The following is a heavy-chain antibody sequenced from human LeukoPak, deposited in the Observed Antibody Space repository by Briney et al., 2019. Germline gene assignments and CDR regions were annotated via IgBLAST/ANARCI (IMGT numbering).Heavy chain of an antibody. CDR2: VQPGDSNT. J-gene: IGHJ5*02. Sequence: GGSLKISCKASGLTFTTFSIGWVRQLPGKGLEWMGIVQPGDSNTKYSPSFQGQVTISADKSINTAYLQWTSLKASDTAIYYCARQSTSWHNFDPWGQGTLVTVSS. V-gene: IGHV5-51*01. CDR3: ARQSTSWHNFDP. D-gene: IGHD1/OR15-1a*01. CDR1: GLTFTTFS.